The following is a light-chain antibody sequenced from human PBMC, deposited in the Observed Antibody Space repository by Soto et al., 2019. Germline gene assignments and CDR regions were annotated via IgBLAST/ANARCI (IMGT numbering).Light chain of an antibody. CDR3: AIWDDSVDGWV. CDR1: NVGNKA. Sequence: QSVLTQPPSVSEAPGQRVTISCSGSNVGNKAVNWYQQLPGKAPKLLLYYDDMLSSGVSDRFSGSKSGTSASLVISGLQNDDDGDYYCAIWDDSVDGWVFGGGTKLTVL. J-gene: IGLJ3*02. CDR2: YDD. V-gene: IGLV1-36*01.